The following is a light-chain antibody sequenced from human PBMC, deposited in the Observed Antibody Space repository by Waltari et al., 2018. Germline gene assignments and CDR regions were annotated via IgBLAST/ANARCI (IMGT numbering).Light chain of an antibody. CDR2: KAS. V-gene: IGKV1-5*03. Sequence: DIQMTQFPSTLSASVGDRVTITCRASQDIITWLAWYQQKPGKAPKLLIFKASSLESGVPSRFSGSGSGIEFTLTISSLQPDDFATYYCQQYNSYSTTFGGGTKVEVK. CDR3: QQYNSYSTT. CDR1: QDIITW. J-gene: IGKJ4*01.